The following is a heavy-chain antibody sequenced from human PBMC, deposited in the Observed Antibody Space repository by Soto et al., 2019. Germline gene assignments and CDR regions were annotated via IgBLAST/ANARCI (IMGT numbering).Heavy chain of an antibody. D-gene: IGHD4-17*01. CDR3: AREYGDYYYYHMDV. CDR2: IYYSGST. Sequence: QVQLQESGPGLVKPSQTLSLTCTVSGGSISSGGYYWSWIRQHPGKGLEWIGYIYYSGSTYYNPSLKSRVSISVHTSKNQFSLKLSSVTDADTPVPVCAREYGDYYYYHMDVWGKGTTVTVSS. CDR1: GGSISSGGYY. V-gene: IGHV4-31*03. J-gene: IGHJ6*03.